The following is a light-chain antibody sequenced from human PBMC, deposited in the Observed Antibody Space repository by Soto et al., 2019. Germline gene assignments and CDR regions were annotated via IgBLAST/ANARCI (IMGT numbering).Light chain of an antibody. CDR1: QSASLS. CDR2: DAS. J-gene: IGKJ1*01. Sequence: EIVLTQSPATLSLSPGGRATLSCRASQSASLSLAWYQQKPGQAPRLLIYDASKRASGFPARFSGSGSGTDFTLTISSLEPEDFAVYYCQERTGWPPWTFGQGTKVEIE. V-gene: IGKV3-11*01. CDR3: QERTGWPPWT.